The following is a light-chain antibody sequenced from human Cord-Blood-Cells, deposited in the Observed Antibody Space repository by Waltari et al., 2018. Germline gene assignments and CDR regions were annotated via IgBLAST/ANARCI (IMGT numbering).Light chain of an antibody. V-gene: IGKV4-1*01. CDR2: WAS. CDR3: QQYYSTPFT. Sequence: DIVMTQSPDSLAVSLGERATINCKSSPSVLYISNNKNYLAWYQQKPGQPPKLLIYWASTRESGVPDRFSGSGSGTDFTLTISSLQAEDVAVYYCQQYYSTPFTFGPGTKVDIK. CDR1: PSVLYISNNKNY. J-gene: IGKJ3*01.